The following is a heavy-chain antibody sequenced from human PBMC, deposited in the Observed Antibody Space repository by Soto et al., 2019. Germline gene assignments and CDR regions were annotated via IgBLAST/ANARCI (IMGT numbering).Heavy chain of an antibody. V-gene: IGHV4-59*01. D-gene: IGHD3-22*01. CDR2: IYYSGST. J-gene: IGHJ4*02. Sequence: SETLSLTCTVSGGSISSYYWSWIRQPPGKGLEWIGYIYYSGSTNYNPSLKSRVTISVDTSKNQFSLKLSSVTAADTAVYYCARDRDSSLDYWGQGTLVTVSS. CDR1: GGSISSYY. CDR3: ARDRDSSLDY.